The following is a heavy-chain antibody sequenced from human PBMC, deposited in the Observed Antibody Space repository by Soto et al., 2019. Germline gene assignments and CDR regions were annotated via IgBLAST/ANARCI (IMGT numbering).Heavy chain of an antibody. CDR2: ISGSGDRT. D-gene: IGHD5-12*01. CDR3: VRDNSGYDL. J-gene: IGHJ4*02. CDR1: GFTFSSYA. V-gene: IGHV3-64*01. Sequence: PGGSLRLSCAASGFTFSSYAMSWVRQAPGKGLEYVSGISGSGDRTYYANSVKGRFTISRDNSENTVYLQMGSLRIEDTAVYYCVRDNSGYDLWGQGTLVTVSS.